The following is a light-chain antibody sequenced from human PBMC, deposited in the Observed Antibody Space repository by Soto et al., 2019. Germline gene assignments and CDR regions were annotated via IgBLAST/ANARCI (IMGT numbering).Light chain of an antibody. J-gene: IGKJ1*01. CDR1: QSVNTN. V-gene: IGKV3-15*01. CDR3: QQYNNSPRT. Sequence: DIVMTQSPATLSVSPGDRVILSCRASQSVNTNLAWFQQKPGQAPRLLIHDAFTRATGIPARFSGSGSGTDFTLAISSLQSEDYAVYYGQQYNNSPRTFGQGTKVEI. CDR2: DAF.